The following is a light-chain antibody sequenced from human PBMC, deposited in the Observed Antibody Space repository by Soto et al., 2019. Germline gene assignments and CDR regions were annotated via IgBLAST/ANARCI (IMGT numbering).Light chain of an antibody. V-gene: IGLV1-40*01. CDR1: SSNIGAGYD. CDR3: QSYDNNVSGWV. Sequence: QSVLTQPPSVSGAPGQGVTISCTGSSSNIGAGYDVHWYQQFPGTAPKFLISDRGYRPSGVPARFSVSKSGTSASLAITGLQAEDEADYYCQSYDNNVSGWVFGGGTKLTVL. CDR2: DRG. J-gene: IGLJ3*02.